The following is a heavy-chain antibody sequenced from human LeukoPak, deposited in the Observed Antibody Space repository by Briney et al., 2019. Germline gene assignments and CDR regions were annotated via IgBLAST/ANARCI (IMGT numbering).Heavy chain of an antibody. CDR3: ARASSGRYFAFIDY. J-gene: IGHJ4*02. CDR1: GLIFSNYW. V-gene: IGHV3-7*01. D-gene: IGHD1-26*01. CDR2: INQDASEK. Sequence: GGSLRLSCVASGLIFSNYWMGWVRQAPGKGLEWVTSINQDASEKYYVDSVKGRFTISRDNAKNSLYLHMNSLRVEDTAVYYCARASSGRYFAFIDYWGQGSLVTVSS.